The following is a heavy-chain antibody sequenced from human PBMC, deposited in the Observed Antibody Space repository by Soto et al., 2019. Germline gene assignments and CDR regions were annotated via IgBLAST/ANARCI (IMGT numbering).Heavy chain of an antibody. J-gene: IGHJ3*02. CDR1: GGTFSSYA. CDR3: ARSDDYYDSSGYYHGGAFDI. V-gene: IGHV1-69*01. D-gene: IGHD3-22*01. Sequence: QVQLVQSGAEVKKPGSSVKVSCKASGGTFSSYAISWVRQAPGQGLEWMGGIIPIFGTANYAQKFQGRVTITADEPTTTAYMELSSLRSEDTAGYYGARSDDYYDSSGYYHGGAFDIWGQGTMVTVSS. CDR2: IIPIFGTA.